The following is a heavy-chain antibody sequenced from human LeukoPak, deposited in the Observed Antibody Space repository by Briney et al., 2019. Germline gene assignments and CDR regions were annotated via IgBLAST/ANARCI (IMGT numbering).Heavy chain of an antibody. J-gene: IGHJ4*02. V-gene: IGHV4-59*08. CDR2: IYYSGST. CDR1: GGSISSYY. CDR3: ARSYDFWSGYQGYYLDY. Sequence: PSETLSLTCTVSGGSISSYYWSWIRQPPGKGLEWIGYIYYSGSTNYNPSLKSRVTISVDTSKNQFSLKLSSVTAADTAVYYCARSYDFWSGYQGYYLDYWGQGTLVTVSS. D-gene: IGHD3-3*01.